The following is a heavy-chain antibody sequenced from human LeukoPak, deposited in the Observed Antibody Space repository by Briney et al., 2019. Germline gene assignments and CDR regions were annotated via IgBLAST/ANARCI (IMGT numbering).Heavy chain of an antibody. Sequence: GSLRLSCAASGFTFTNFEMNWVRQAPGKGLEWVSYISYSGSTTSYTDSVKGRFTISRGNAKNSLYLQMNSLRAEDTAVYYCARAGPPAFDPWGQGTLVTVSS. CDR2: ISYSGSTT. J-gene: IGHJ5*02. CDR3: ARAGPPAFDP. V-gene: IGHV3-48*03. CDR1: GFTFTNFE.